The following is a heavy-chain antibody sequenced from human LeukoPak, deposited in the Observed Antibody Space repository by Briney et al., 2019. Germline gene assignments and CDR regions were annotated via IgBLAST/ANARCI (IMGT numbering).Heavy chain of an antibody. V-gene: IGHV4-31*03. D-gene: IGHD6-13*01. CDR2: IYYSGST. CDR3: ARASAAGTHLDY. CDR1: GGSISSGGYY. Sequence: SQTLSLTCTVSGGSISSGGYYWSWIRQRPGKGLEWIGYIYYSGSTYYNPSLKSRVTISVDTSKNQFSLKLSSVTAADTAVYYCARASAAGTHLDYWGQGTLVTVSS. J-gene: IGHJ4*02.